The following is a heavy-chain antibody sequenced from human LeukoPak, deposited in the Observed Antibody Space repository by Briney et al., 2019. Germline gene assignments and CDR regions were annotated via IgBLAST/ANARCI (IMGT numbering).Heavy chain of an antibody. J-gene: IGHJ5*02. CDR3: ARDVNYYDSSGYPLP. Sequence: ASETLSLTCTVSGGSFISYFWSWIRQPPGKGLEWIGYIYYSGSTNYNPSLKSRVTISVDTSKNQFSLKLSFVTAADTAVYYCARDVNYYDSSGYPLPWGQGTLVTVSS. V-gene: IGHV4-59*12. CDR1: GGSFISYF. D-gene: IGHD3-22*01. CDR2: IYYSGST.